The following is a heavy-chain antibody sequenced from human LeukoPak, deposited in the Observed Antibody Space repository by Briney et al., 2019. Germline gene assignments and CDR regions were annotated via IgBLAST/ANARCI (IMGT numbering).Heavy chain of an antibody. CDR1: LDSTTSNF. Sequence: SGTLPLTCTVSLDSTTSNFWSWVRQPPAKGLDWIGEIHRSGSPNYNPSLQSRVTISIDRSRYQIALELSSVTAAETAVYYCAREILGGFNPGAYWGQGTLVTVSS. D-gene: IGHD1-14*01. CDR3: AREILGGFNPGAY. J-gene: IGHJ4*02. V-gene: IGHV4-4*02. CDR2: IHRSGSP.